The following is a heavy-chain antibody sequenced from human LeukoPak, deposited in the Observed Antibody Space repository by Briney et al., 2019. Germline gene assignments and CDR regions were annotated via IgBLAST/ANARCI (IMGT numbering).Heavy chain of an antibody. CDR3: ARGTYDILTGYSISPFDY. J-gene: IGHJ4*02. V-gene: IGHV3-74*01. D-gene: IGHD3-9*01. CDR1: GFIFNDFW. Sequence: GGSLRLSCAASGFIFNDFWMHWLRQVPGKGPVWVSRISSDGSTTYYADSVKGRFTISRDNAKNTLYLQMNSLRAEDTAVYYCARGTYDILTGYSISPFDYWGQGTLVTVSS. CDR2: ISSDGSTT.